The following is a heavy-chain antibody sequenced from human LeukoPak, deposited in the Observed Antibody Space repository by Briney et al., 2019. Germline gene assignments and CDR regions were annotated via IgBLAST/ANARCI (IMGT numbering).Heavy chain of an antibody. D-gene: IGHD2-15*01. J-gene: IGHJ5*02. V-gene: IGHV1-69*01. CDR1: GGTFSSYA. CDR3: ARGGGYCSGGSCYWGRNWFDP. Sequence: SVKLSCKASGGTFSSYAISWVRQAPGQGLEWMGGIIPIFSTANYAQKFQSRVTITADESTSTAYMELSSLRSEDTAVYYCARGGGYCSGGSCYWGRNWFDPWGQGTLVTVSS. CDR2: IIPIFSTA.